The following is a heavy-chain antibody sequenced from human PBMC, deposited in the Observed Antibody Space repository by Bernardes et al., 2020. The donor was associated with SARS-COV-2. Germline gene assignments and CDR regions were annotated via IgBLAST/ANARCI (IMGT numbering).Heavy chain of an antibody. V-gene: IGHV3-7*04. Sequence: GGSLRLSCAPSGFTFSSYWMSWVRQAPGKGLEWVANIKQDGSAQYYVDSVKGRFTISRDNAKNSLYLQMNRLRAEDTGVYYCARATYGLLFDYWGQGTLVTVSS. J-gene: IGHJ4*02. CDR3: ARATYGLLFDY. CDR2: IKQDGSAQ. CDR1: GFTFSSYW. D-gene: IGHD1-26*01.